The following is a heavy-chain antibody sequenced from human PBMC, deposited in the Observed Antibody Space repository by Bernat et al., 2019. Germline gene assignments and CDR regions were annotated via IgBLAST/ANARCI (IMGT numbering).Heavy chain of an antibody. J-gene: IGHJ6*02. D-gene: IGHD4-17*01. Sequence: EVQLVESGGGLVQPGGSLRLSCAASGFTFSSYSMNGVRQAPGKGLEWVSYISSSSSTIYYADSVKGRFTISRENANSSMYLQMNSLRDEDTAVYYCSSLWYGDLRDSYYYYGMDVWGQGTTVTVSS. CDR1: GFTFSSYS. CDR3: SSLWYGDLRDSYYYYGMDV. CDR2: ISSSSSTI. V-gene: IGHV3-48*02.